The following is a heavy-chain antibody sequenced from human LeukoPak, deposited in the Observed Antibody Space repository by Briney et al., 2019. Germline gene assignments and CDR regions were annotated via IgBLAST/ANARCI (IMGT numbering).Heavy chain of an antibody. J-gene: IGHJ4*02. CDR2: ISSSGSTI. D-gene: IGHD5-18*01. CDR1: GFTFSSYE. V-gene: IGHV3-48*03. CDR3: ARAGREYSYGIGIYFDY. Sequence: GGSLRLSCAASGFTFSSYEMNWVRQAPGKGLEWVSYISSSGSTIYYADSVKGRFTISRDNAKNSLYLQMNSLRAEDTAVYYCARAGREYSYGIGIYFDYWGQGTLVTVSS.